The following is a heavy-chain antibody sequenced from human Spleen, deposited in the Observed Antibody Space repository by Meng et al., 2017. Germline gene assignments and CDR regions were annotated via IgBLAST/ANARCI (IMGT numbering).Heavy chain of an antibody. V-gene: IGHV4-59*12. CDR2: INHSGST. CDR3: ARGPTTMAHDFDY. D-gene: IGHD4-11*01. J-gene: IGHJ4*02. CDR1: DDSISSYY. Sequence: QVQMQESGPGLVKPSETLSHTCTVSDDSISSYYWNWIRQPPGKGLEWIGEINHSGSTNYNPSLESRATIPVDTSQNNLSLKLSSVTAADSAVYYCARGPTTMAHDFDYWGQGTLVTVSS.